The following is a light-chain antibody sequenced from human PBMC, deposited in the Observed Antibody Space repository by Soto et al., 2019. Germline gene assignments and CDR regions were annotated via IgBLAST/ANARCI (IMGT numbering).Light chain of an antibody. CDR1: QSVSSTY. CDR3: QQYGRSPPFT. V-gene: IGKV3-20*01. CDR2: GAS. J-gene: IGKJ2*01. Sequence: IVLTQSPGTLSLCPGERATLSCRASQSVSSTYLAWYQQNPGQAPRLLIYGASSRATGIPDRFSGSGSGTDFTLTISRLEPEDFAVYFCQQYGRSPPFTFGQGTKVEIK.